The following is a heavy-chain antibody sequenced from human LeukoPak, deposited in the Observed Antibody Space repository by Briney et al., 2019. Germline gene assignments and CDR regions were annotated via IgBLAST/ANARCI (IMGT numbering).Heavy chain of an antibody. Sequence: ASETLSLTCTVSGDSISRSSDYWGWIRQPPGKGPEWIGSVYYIGSTFYNPSLKSRLTISIDTSKNQFSLKLRSVTAADTAVYYCAREDAEQMDNSFDIWGQGTMVTVSS. CDR3: AREDAEQMDNSFDI. J-gene: IGHJ3*02. CDR2: VYYIGST. CDR1: GDSISRSSDY. D-gene: IGHD5-24*01. V-gene: IGHV4-39*07.